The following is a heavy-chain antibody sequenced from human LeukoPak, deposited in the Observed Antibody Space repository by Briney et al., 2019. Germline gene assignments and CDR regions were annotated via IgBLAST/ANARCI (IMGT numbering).Heavy chain of an antibody. CDR1: GFTFSSYW. V-gene: IGHV3-7*01. Sequence: GGSLRLSCAASGFTFSSYWMSWVRQAPGKGLEWVANIKQDGSEKYYVDSVKGRFTISRDNAKNSLYLQMNSLRAEDTAVCYCASLNTARYSYDYWGQGTLVTVSS. D-gene: IGHD5-18*01. CDR2: IKQDGSEK. J-gene: IGHJ4*02. CDR3: ASLNTARYSYDY.